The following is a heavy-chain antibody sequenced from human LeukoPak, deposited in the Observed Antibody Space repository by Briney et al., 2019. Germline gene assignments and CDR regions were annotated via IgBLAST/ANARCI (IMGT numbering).Heavy chain of an antibody. Sequence: GGSLRLSCAASGFTFDDYAMHWVRQAPGKGLEWVSGISWNSGSIGYADSVKGRFTISRDNAKNSMYLQMNSLRAEDTAVYYCARGVDYYYYYMDVWGKGTTVTVSS. CDR1: GFTFDDYA. CDR3: ARGVDYYYYYMDV. CDR2: ISWNSGSI. V-gene: IGHV3-9*01. J-gene: IGHJ6*03.